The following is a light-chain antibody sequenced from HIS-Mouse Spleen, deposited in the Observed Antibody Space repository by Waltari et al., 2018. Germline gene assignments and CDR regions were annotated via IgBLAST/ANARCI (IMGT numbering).Light chain of an antibody. CDR1: SSDVGSYNL. Sequence: QSALTQPASVSGSPGQSITISCTGTSSDVGSYNLFSWYQQHPGKAPKLMIYEGSKRASGVSHRFSGSKSGNTASLTISGLQAEDEADYYCCSYAGSSTLVFGGGTKLTVL. J-gene: IGLJ3*02. V-gene: IGLV2-23*01. CDR3: CSYAGSSTLV. CDR2: EGS.